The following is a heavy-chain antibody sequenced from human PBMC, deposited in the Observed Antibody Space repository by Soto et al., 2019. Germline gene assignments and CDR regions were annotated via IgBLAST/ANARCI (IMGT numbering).Heavy chain of an antibody. V-gene: IGHV2-70*11. Sequence: GSGPPLLNPTQTLTLTCTFSGFSLSTSGMCVSWIRQPPGKALEWLARIDWDDDKYYSTSLKTRLTISKDTSKNQVVLTMTNMDPVDTATYYCARSLEYKNWFDPWGQGTLVTVSS. CDR1: GFSLSTSGMC. CDR2: IDWDDDK. CDR3: ARSLEYKNWFDP. J-gene: IGHJ5*02. D-gene: IGHD3-3*01.